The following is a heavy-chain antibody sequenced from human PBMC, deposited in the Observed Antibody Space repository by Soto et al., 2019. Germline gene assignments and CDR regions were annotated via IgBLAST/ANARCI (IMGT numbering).Heavy chain of an antibody. CDR2: IIPIFGTA. J-gene: IGHJ4*02. Sequence: QVQLVQSGAEVKKPGSSVKVSCKASGGTFSSYAFSWVRQAPGQGLEWMGGIIPIFGTANYAQKFQGRVTSTADESTSTAYMALSSLRSEDTAVYYCASVRVRFLEWLGSEGWGQGTLVTVSS. CDR3: ASVRVRFLEWLGSEG. V-gene: IGHV1-69*12. D-gene: IGHD3-3*01. CDR1: GGTFSSYA.